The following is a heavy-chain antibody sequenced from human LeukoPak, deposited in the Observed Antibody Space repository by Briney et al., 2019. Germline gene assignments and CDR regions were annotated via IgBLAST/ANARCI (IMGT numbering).Heavy chain of an antibody. J-gene: IGHJ3*02. CDR2: INPSGGST. V-gene: IGHV1-46*01. CDR3: ARAYGSGSYSWLRVAFDI. D-gene: IGHD3-10*01. CDR1: GYTFTSYG. Sequence: ASVKVSCKASGYTFTSYGISWVRQAPGQGREWMGIINPSGGSTSYAQKFQGRVTMTRDTSTSTVYMELSSLRSEDTAVYYCARAYGSGSYSWLRVAFDIWGQGTMVTVSS.